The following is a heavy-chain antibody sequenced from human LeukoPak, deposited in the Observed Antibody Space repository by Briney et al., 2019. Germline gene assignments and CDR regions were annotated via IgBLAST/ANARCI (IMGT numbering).Heavy chain of an antibody. CDR2: IYYSGYK. D-gene: IGHD2-21*01. CDR3: ARSVVRGEECFNY. J-gene: IGHJ4*02. CDR1: GGSIGKFY. V-gene: IGHV4-59*01. Sequence: SETLSLTCTVSGGSIGKFYWNWIRQTPGKGLEWIGFIYYSGYKIYNPSLGSRLTISVDTSKNEFSLNLNFVTAADTGIYYCARSVVRGEECFNYWGQGTLVTVSS.